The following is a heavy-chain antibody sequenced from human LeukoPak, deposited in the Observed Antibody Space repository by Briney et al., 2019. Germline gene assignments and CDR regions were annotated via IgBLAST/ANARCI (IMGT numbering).Heavy chain of an antibody. CDR3: ASGSGVVVPAAMLVGASTLRYYYGMDV. D-gene: IGHD2-2*01. V-gene: IGHV3-11*04. CDR1: GFTFSDYY. CDR2: ISSSGSTI. Sequence: GGSLRLSCAASGFTFSDYYMSWIRQVPGKGLEWVSYISSSGSTIYYADSVKGRFTISRDNAKNSLYLQMNSLRAEDTAVYYCASGSGVVVPAAMLVGASTLRYYYGMDVWGQGTTVTVSS. J-gene: IGHJ6*02.